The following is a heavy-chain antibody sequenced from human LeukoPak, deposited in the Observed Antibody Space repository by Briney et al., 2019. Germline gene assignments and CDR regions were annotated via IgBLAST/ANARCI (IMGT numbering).Heavy chain of an antibody. CDR1: GYSFSSYG. CDR2: ISAHNGNT. J-gene: IGHJ4*02. CDR3: ARDQEAFDY. Sequence: ASVKVSCKASGYSFSSYGISWVRQAPGQGLEWMGWISAHNGNTNYAQNVQGRVTVTRDTSTSTVHMELSGLRSEDTAVYYCARDQEAFDYRGQGTLVTVSS. V-gene: IGHV1-18*01.